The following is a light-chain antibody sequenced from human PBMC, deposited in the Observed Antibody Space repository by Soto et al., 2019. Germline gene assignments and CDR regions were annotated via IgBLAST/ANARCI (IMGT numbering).Light chain of an antibody. CDR3: MQGTHWPPYT. CDR1: QSLVHSDGNTY. CDR2: KVS. V-gene: IGKV2-30*02. J-gene: IGKJ2*01. Sequence: DVVMTQSPVSLPVTLGQPAFISCRSSQSLVHSDGNTYLNWFQQRPGQSPRRLIYKVSNRDSGVPDRFSGSGSGTDFTLKISRVEAGDLGIYFCMQGTHWPPYTFGQGTKLEIK.